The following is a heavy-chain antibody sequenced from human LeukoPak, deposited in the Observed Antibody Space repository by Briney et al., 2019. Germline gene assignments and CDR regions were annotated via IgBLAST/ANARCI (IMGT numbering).Heavy chain of an antibody. CDR1: GGSISGDY. D-gene: IGHD5-12*01. CDR2: IYYSGST. Sequence: PSETLSLTCTVSGGSISGDYWSWIRQPPGKGLEWIGYIYYSGSTNYNPSLKSRVTISVDTSKNQFSLKLTSVTAADTAVYYCARARRGYSGYDPTGNYYYYYMDVWGKGTTVTVSS. J-gene: IGHJ6*03. CDR3: ARARRGYSGYDPTGNYYYYYMDV. V-gene: IGHV4-59*01.